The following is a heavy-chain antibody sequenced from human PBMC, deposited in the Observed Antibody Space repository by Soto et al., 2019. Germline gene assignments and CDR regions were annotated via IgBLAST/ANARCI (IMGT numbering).Heavy chain of an antibody. CDR3: ARGISGYGTTNYYYYGMDV. Sequence: PGGALRLSCAAYGFTFSDYYMSWIRQAPGKGLEWVSYISSSGSTIYYADSVKGRFTISRDNAKNSLYLQMNSLRAEDTAVYYCARGISGYGTTNYYYYGMDVWGQGTTVTVSS. CDR1: GFTFSDYY. D-gene: IGHD5-12*01. V-gene: IGHV3-11*01. CDR2: ISSSGSTI. J-gene: IGHJ6*02.